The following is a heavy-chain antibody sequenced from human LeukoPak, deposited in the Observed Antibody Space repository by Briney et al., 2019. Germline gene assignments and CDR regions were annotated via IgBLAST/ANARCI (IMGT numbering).Heavy chain of an antibody. D-gene: IGHD2/OR15-2a*01. J-gene: IGHJ3*02. CDR2: INPNSGGT. CDR3: ASFLQLHDAFDI. CDR1: GYTFTGYY. Sequence: VASVTVSCKASGYTFTGYYMHWVRQAPGQGLEWMGWINPNSGGTNYAQKFQGRVTMTRDTSISTAYMELSRLRSDDTAVYYCASFLQLHDAFDIWGQGTMVTVSS. V-gene: IGHV1-2*02.